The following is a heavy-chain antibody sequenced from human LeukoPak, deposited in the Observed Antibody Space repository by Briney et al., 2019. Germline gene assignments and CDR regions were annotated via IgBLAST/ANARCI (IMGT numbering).Heavy chain of an antibody. V-gene: IGHV3-21*04. D-gene: IGHD4-17*01. CDR3: ARSRDYGDSFNWFDP. CDR1: GFSFSRYR. Sequence: GGSLRLSCAASGFSFSRYRMNWVRQAPGKGLEWVSSISSNGDYIYYGDSVKGRFTMSRDNAKNSLYLQMNSLRAEDTALYYCARSRDYGDSFNWFDPWGQGTLVTVSS. CDR2: ISSNGDYI. J-gene: IGHJ5*02.